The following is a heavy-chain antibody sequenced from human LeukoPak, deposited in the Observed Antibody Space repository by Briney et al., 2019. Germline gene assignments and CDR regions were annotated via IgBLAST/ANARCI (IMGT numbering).Heavy chain of an antibody. V-gene: IGHV3-7*01. Sequence: GGSLRLSCAASGFTFSGYSMNWVRQAPGKGLEWVANIKQDGSEKYYVDSVKGRFTISRDNAKNSLYLQMNSLRAEDTAVYYCAREVLDAFDIWGQGTMVTVSS. CDR2: IKQDGSEK. CDR1: GFTFSGYS. J-gene: IGHJ3*02. CDR3: AREVLDAFDI.